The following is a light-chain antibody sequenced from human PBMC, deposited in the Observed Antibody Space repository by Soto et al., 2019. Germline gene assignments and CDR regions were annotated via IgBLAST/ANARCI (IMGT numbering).Light chain of an antibody. V-gene: IGKV3-20*01. J-gene: IGKJ2*01. CDR2: GAS. Sequence: EIVLTQSPGPLSLSPGERATLSCRASQSVTSSSLAWYQQKPGQAPRLLIYGASTRATGIPDRFSGSGSWTDFTLTISRLDPEDFAVYYCQQYGASPLYTFGQGTKLEIK. CDR3: QQYGASPLYT. CDR1: QSVTSSS.